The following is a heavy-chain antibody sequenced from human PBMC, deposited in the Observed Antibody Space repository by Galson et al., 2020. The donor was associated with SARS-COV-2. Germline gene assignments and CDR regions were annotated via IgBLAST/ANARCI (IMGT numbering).Heavy chain of an antibody. CDR3: ARGDYRTSSSDY. CDR1: GYTFTGYW. D-gene: IGHD6-6*01. CDR2: IYPSDSDT. Sequence: GESLMISCEGSGYTFTGYWIGWVRQMPGRALEWMGIIYPSDSDTRYSPSFQGQVTISADKYISTAYLEWSSLKASDSAMYYCARGDYRTSSSDYWGQGTLVTVSS. J-gene: IGHJ4*02. V-gene: IGHV5-51*01.